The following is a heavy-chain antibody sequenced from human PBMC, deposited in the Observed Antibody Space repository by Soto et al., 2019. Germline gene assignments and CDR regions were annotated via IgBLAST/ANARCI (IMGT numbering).Heavy chain of an antibody. Sequence: RASVKVSCKASGGTFSSYAISWVRQAPGQGLEWMGGIIPIFGTANYAQKFQGRVTITADESTSTAYMELSSLRSEDTAVYYCARLQGYDSSGYPGYWGQGTLVTVSS. D-gene: IGHD3-22*01. CDR2: IIPIFGTA. V-gene: IGHV1-69*13. CDR1: GGTFSSYA. J-gene: IGHJ4*02. CDR3: ARLQGYDSSGYPGY.